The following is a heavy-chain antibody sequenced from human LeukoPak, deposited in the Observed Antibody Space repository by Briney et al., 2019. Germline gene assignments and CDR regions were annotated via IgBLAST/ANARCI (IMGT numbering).Heavy chain of an antibody. CDR3: ARHPELYFFDY. CDR2: INHSGST. D-gene: IGHD3-10*01. J-gene: IGHJ4*02. CDR1: GGSFSGYY. Sequence: KPSETLSLTCAVYGGSFSGYYWSWIRQPPGKGLEWIGEINHSGSTNYNPSLKSRVTISVDTSKNQVSLTLSSVTAADTAVYYCARHPELYFFDYWGQGTLVTVSS. V-gene: IGHV4-34*01.